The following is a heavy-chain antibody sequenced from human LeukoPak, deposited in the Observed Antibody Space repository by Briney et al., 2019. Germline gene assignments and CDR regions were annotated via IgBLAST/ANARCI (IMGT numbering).Heavy chain of an antibody. CDR2: IYRNTNGETT. CDR3: TTYNGGSCPF. CDR1: GFLVSSCG. Sequence: PGRSLRLSCAASGFLVSSCGMHWVRQAPGKGLEWVGRIYRNTNGETTDYGAPVKGRFTMSRDDSKNTLYLQMNSLKIEDTAVYYCTTYNGGSCPFWGQGTLVTVSS. V-gene: IGHV3-15*01. D-gene: IGHD6-19*01. J-gene: IGHJ4*02.